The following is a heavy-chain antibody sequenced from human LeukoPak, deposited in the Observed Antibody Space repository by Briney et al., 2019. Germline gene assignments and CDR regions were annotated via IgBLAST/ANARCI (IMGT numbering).Heavy chain of an antibody. CDR3: ATNPRYCSSTSCYFP. D-gene: IGHD2-2*01. V-gene: IGHV1-69-2*01. Sequence: ATVKISCKVSGYTFTDYYMHWVQQAPGKGLEWIGLVDPEDGETIYAEKFQGRVTITADTSTDTAYMELSSLRSEDTAVYYCATNPRYCSSTSCYFPWGQGTLVTVSS. J-gene: IGHJ5*02. CDR2: VDPEDGET. CDR1: GYTFTDYY.